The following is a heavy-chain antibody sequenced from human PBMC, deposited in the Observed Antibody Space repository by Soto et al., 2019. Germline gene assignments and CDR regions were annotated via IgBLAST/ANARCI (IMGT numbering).Heavy chain of an antibody. CDR1: GFTFSSYW. CDR2: IKQDGSEI. CDR3: AKEKISTSCCNWFDP. V-gene: IGHV3-7*05. D-gene: IGHD2-2*01. Sequence: GGSLRLSCAASGFTFSSYWMSWVRQAPGKGLEWVANIKQDGSEIHYVDSVKGRFTISRDNAKNSLYLQMNSLRAEDTAVYYCAKEKISTSCCNWFDPWGQGTLVTVSS. J-gene: IGHJ5*02.